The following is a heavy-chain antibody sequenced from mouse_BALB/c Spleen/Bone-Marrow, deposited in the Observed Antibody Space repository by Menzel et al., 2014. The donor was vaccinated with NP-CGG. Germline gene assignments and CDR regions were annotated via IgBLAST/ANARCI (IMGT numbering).Heavy chain of an antibody. CDR3: ARNYGYAMDY. Sequence: VKLVESGAELVRPGTSVKISCKASGYTFTNYWLGWVKQRPGHGLEWIGDIYPGGGYTNYNEKFKGKATLTADTSSSTAYMQLSSLTSEDSAVYFCARNYGYAMDYWGQGTSVTVSS. D-gene: IGHD1-1*01. CDR1: GYTFTNYW. CDR2: IYPGGGYT. J-gene: IGHJ4*01. V-gene: IGHV1-63*02.